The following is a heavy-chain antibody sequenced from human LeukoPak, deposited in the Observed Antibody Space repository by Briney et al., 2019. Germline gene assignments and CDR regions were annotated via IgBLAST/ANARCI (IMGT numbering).Heavy chain of an antibody. D-gene: IGHD1-7*01. Sequence: PGGSLRLSCAASGFTFSSYAMSLVRQAPGKGLEWVSAISGSGGSTYYADSVKGRFTISRDNAKNSLYLQMNSLRDEDTAVYYCARDPDLGWNYAVPAYGMDVWGQGTTVTVSS. CDR3: ARDPDLGWNYAVPAYGMDV. CDR2: ISGSGGST. CDR1: GFTFSSYA. J-gene: IGHJ6*02. V-gene: IGHV3-23*01.